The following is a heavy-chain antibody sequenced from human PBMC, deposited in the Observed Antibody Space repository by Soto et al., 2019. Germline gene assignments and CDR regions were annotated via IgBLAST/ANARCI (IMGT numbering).Heavy chain of an antibody. CDR2: IIPIIGII. CDR1: GGTFSTYT. V-gene: IGHV1-69*08. Sequence: QGQLVQSGAEVNKPGSSVKVSCKASGGTFSTYTITWVRQAPGQGLEWMGRIIPIIGIINYAQKFQGRVTISADKFTGTAYMELTGLRSDDTAVYYCAGDPDSHYNDSHASSYPWGQGTLVTVSS. CDR3: AGDPDSHYNDSHASSYP. D-gene: IGHD4-4*01. J-gene: IGHJ5*02.